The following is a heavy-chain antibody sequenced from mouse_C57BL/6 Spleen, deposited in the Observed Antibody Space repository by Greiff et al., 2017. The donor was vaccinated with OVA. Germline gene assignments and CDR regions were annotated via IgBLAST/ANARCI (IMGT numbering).Heavy chain of an antibody. D-gene: IGHD1-1*01. CDR2: IDPSDSET. CDR1: GYTFTSYW. Sequence: QVQLQQPGAELVRPGSSVKLSCKASGYTFTSYWLHWVKQRPIQGLEWIGNIDPSDSETHYNQKFKDKATLTVDKSSSTAYMQLSSLTSEDSAVYYCARAKDYYGWTWFAYWGQGTLVTVSA. J-gene: IGHJ3*01. CDR3: ARAKDYYGWTWFAY. V-gene: IGHV1-52*01.